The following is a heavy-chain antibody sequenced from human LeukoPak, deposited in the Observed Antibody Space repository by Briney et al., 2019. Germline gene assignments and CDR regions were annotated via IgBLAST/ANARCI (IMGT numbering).Heavy chain of an antibody. Sequence: GGSLRLSCAASGFTFSSYAMSWVRQAPGKGLEWVGFIRSKAYGGTTEYAASVKGRFTISRDDSKSIAYLQMNSLKTEDTAVYYCTRVSLYYDFWSGLGASHFDYWGQGTLVTVSS. CDR3: TRVSLYYDFWSGLGASHFDY. D-gene: IGHD3-3*01. J-gene: IGHJ4*02. V-gene: IGHV3-49*04. CDR1: GFTFSSYA. CDR2: IRSKAYGGTT.